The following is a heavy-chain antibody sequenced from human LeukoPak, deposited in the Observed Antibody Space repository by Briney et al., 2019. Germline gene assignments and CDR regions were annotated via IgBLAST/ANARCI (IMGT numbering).Heavy chain of an antibody. V-gene: IGHV3-23*01. CDR1: GFALRSSA. J-gene: IGHJ4*02. CDR2: ISGDGGTI. CDR3: AKELYGNPSGY. Sequence: GGSLRLSCAASGFALRSSAMSWVRQAPGKGLEWVSAISGDGGTISYAASVRGRFTISRDNAKNTLFLQMSSLRAGDTALYYCAKELYGNPSGYWGQGTRVTVSS. D-gene: IGHD2-8*01.